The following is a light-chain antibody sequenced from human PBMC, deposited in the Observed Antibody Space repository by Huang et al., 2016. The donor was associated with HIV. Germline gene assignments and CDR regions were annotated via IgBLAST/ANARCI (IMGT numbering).Light chain of an antibody. V-gene: IGKV1-NL1*01. Sequence: DIQMTQSPSSLSASVGDRVTITCRASQGISSSLAWYQQKPGKAPQLLLFAASRMEDGVQSKFNGRESGENYTPGISSLQYEDVAISYCQQYYSIPRTFGQGTKVEIK. CDR3: QQYYSIPRT. CDR1: QGISSS. J-gene: IGKJ1*01. CDR2: AAS.